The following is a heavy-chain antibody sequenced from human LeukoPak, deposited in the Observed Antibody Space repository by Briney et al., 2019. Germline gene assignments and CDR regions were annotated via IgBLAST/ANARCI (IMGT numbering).Heavy chain of an antibody. V-gene: IGHV3-7*01. CDR2: IKQDGSEK. D-gene: IGHD3-22*01. CDR1: GFTFSSYW. CDR3: ARARYYDSSGGADY. J-gene: IGHJ4*02. Sequence: PGGSLRLSCAVSGFTFSSYWMSWVRQAPGKGLEWVANIKQDGSEKYYVDSVKGRFTISRDNAKNSLYLQMNSLRAEDTAVYYCARARYYDSSGGADYWGQGTLVTASS.